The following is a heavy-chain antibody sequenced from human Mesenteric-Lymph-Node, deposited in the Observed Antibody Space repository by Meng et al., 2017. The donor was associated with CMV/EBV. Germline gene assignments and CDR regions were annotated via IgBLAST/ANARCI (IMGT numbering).Heavy chain of an antibody. CDR1: GFTFSSYA. CDR3: AKSLGYCSGGSCYGMDV. CDR2: IYSGGSST. Sequence: GESLKISCAASGFTFSSYAMSWVRQAPGKGLEWVSVIYSGGSSTYYADSVKGRFTISRDNSKNTLYLQMNSLRAEDTAVYYCAKSLGYCSGGSCYGMDVWGQGTTVTVSS. V-gene: IGHV3-23*03. J-gene: IGHJ6*02. D-gene: IGHD2-15*01.